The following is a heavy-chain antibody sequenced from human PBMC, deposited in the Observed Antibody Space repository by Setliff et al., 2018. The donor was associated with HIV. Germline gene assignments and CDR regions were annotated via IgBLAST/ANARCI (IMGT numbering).Heavy chain of an antibody. CDR1: GYTLTELS. V-gene: IGHV1-24*01. CDR3: ARDRVRITIFGANDASDI. CDR2: LDPKDGIT. D-gene: IGHD3-3*01. J-gene: IGHJ3*02. Sequence: ASVKVSCKVSGYTLTELSRHWVRQAPGKGLEWMGGLDPKDGITMYAQKFQGRVTMTEDTSTDTAHMELRSLRSEDTAVYYCARDRVRITIFGANDASDIWGQGTMVTVSS.